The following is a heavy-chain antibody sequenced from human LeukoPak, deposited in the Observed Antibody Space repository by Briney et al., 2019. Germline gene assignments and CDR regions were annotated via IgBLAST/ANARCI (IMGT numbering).Heavy chain of an antibody. V-gene: IGHV1-8*01. J-gene: IGHJ6*02. CDR1: GYTFTSYD. Sequence: ASVKVSCKASGYTFTSYDINWVRQATGQGLEWMGWMNPNSGNTGYAQKFQGRVTMTRNTSISTAYMELSSLRSEDTAVYYCARGISTSGFAIIYYYYGMDVWGQGTTVTVSS. CDR3: ARGISTSGFAIIYYYYGMDV. CDR2: MNPNSGNT. D-gene: IGHD2-2*01.